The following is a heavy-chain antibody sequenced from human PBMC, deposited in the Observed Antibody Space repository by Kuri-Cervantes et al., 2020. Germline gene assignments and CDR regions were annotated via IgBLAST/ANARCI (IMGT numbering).Heavy chain of an antibody. CDR1: GYTFTSYA. D-gene: IGHD2-21*01. V-gene: IGHV7-4-1*02. CDR3: ARGVMWRRYYYYGMDV. Sequence: ASVKVSCKASGYTFTSYAMNWVRQAPGQGLEWMGWINTNTGNPTYAQGFTGRFVFSLDTSVSTAYLQISSLEAEDTAVHYCARGVMWRRYYYYGMDVWGQGTTVTVSS. J-gene: IGHJ6*02. CDR2: INTNTGNP.